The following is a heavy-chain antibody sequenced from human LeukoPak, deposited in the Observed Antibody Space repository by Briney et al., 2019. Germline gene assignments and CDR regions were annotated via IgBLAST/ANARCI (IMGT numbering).Heavy chain of an antibody. Sequence: GGSLRLSCAASGFTFSSYWMHWVRQAPGKGLVWVSRINSDGSSTSYADSVKGRFTISRDNAKNTLYLQMNSLRAEDTAVYYCAREVHYYGSRYYFDYWGQGTLVTVSS. CDR3: AREVHYYGSRYYFDY. CDR2: INSDGSST. J-gene: IGHJ4*02. D-gene: IGHD3-10*01. V-gene: IGHV3-74*01. CDR1: GFTFSSYW.